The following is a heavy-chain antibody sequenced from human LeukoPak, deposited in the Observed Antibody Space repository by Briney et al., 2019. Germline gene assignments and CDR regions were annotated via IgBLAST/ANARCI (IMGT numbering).Heavy chain of an antibody. CDR2: IWYDGTNK. J-gene: IGHJ4*02. D-gene: IGHD3-22*01. CDR3: ARAAYDNSGYLTL. CDR1: GFDFSSNW. Sequence: GGSLRLSCAASGFDFSSNWMHWVRQAPGKGLEWVAVIWYDGTNKYYADSVKGRFTISRDSPKNTLYLQMNSLRAEDTAVYYCARAAYDNSGYLTLWGQGTLVTVSS. V-gene: IGHV3-33*08.